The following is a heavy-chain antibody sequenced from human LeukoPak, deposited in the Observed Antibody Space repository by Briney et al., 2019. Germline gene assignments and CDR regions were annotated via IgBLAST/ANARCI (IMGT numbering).Heavy chain of an antibody. V-gene: IGHV3-21*01. CDR2: ISHSSTYM. D-gene: IGHD3-10*02. CDR3: ARGGMLGSRRAAYYYYMDV. CDR1: GFNFNIYS. J-gene: IGHJ6*03. Sequence: PGGSLRLSCAASGFNFNIYSMNWFRQAPGKGLEWVSSISHSSTYMYYADSVKGRFTISRDNAKNSLYLQMNSLRAEDTAVYYCARGGMLGSRRAAYYYYMDVWGKGTTVTVSS.